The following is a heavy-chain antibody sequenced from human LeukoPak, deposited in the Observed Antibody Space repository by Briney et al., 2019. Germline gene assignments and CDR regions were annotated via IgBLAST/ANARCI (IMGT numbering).Heavy chain of an antibody. V-gene: IGHV4-34*01. Sequence: PSETLSLTCAVYGGSFSGYYWSWIRQPPGKGLEWIGEINHSGSTTYNPSLKSRVTISVDTSKSQFSLKLRSVTAADTAVYYCARGHVGSYVFYYYYGMDVWGRGTPVTVPS. CDR1: GGSFSGYY. CDR3: ARGHVGSYVFYYYYGMDV. CDR2: INHSGST. D-gene: IGHD5-18*01. J-gene: IGHJ6*02.